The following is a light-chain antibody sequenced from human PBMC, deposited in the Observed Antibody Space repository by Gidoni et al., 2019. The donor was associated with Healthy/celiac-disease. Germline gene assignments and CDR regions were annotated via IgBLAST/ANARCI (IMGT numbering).Light chain of an antibody. CDR3: QQYNNWRPWT. CDR1: QSVSSN. V-gene: IGKV3-15*01. CDR2: GAS. Sequence: EIVMTQSPATLSVSPGERATLSCRASQSVSSNLAWYQQKPGQAPSLLIYGASTRATGIPARFSGSGSGTEFTITISSLQYEDFAVDYCQQYNNWRPWTFGQGTKVEIK. J-gene: IGKJ1*01.